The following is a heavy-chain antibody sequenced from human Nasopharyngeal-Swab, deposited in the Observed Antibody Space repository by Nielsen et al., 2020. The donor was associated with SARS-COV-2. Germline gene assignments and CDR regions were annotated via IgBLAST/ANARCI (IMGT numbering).Heavy chain of an antibody. CDR2: IYYSGST. J-gene: IGHJ6*02. CDR3: ARDSGVAGTKYYYYGMDV. Sequence: WSRQPPGKGLEWIGYIYYSGSTYYNPSLKSRVTISVDTSKNQFSLKLSSVTAADTAVYYCARDSGVAGTKYYYYGMDVWGQRTTVTVSS. V-gene: IGHV4-30-4*01. D-gene: IGHD6-19*01.